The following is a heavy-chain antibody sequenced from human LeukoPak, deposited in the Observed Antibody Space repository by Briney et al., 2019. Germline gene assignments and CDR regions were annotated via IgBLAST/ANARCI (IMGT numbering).Heavy chain of an antibody. CDR1: GFTFSSYG. V-gene: IGHV3-23*01. CDR3: ATYCSGGSCYSFDY. J-gene: IGHJ4*02. CDR2: ISGSGSST. Sequence: GGTLRLSCAASGFTFSSYGMSWVRQTPGKGLEWVSAISGSGSSTYYADSVKGRFTISRDKSKNTLYLQMGSLRAEDMAVYYCATYCSGGSCYSFDYWGQGTLVTVSS. D-gene: IGHD2-15*01.